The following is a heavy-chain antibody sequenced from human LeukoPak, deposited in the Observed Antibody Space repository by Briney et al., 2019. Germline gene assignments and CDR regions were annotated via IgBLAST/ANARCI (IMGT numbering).Heavy chain of an antibody. CDR3: ARDSIVVVAAAPRLSRGMDV. V-gene: IGHV4-34*01. J-gene: IGHJ6*02. Sequence: SETLSLTCAVYGGSFSGYYWSWIRQPPGKGLEWIGEINHSGSTNYNPSLKSRVTISVDKSKNQFSLKLSSVTAADTAVYYCARDSIVVVAAAPRLSRGMDVWGQGTTVTVSS. D-gene: IGHD2-15*01. CDR2: INHSGST. CDR1: GGSFSGYY.